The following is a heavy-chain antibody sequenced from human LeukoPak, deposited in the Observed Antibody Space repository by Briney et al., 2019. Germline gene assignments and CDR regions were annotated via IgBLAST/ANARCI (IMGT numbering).Heavy chain of an antibody. CDR3: ARDGWFGEFNWLDP. CDR2: MYYSGST. J-gene: IGHJ5*02. Sequence: SETLSLTCTVSGGSISSRSYYWGWIRQPPGKGLEWIGTMYYSGSTYYTPYLKSRVTISVDTSKNQFSLKLSSVTAADTAVYYCARDGWFGEFNWLDPWGQGTLVTVSS. CDR1: GGSISSRSYY. V-gene: IGHV4-39*07. D-gene: IGHD3-10*01.